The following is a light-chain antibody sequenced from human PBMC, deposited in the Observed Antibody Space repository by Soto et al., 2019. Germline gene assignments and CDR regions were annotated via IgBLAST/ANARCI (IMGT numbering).Light chain of an antibody. CDR3: QHYNRYSEA. CDR1: QTISSW. Sequence: DIQMTQSPSTLSGSVGDRVTITCRASQTISSWLAWYQQKPGKAPKLLIYKASTLKSGVPSRFSGSGSRTEFNLTISSLQPDDFATYYCQHYNRYSEAFGQGTKVELK. CDR2: KAS. J-gene: IGKJ1*01. V-gene: IGKV1-5*03.